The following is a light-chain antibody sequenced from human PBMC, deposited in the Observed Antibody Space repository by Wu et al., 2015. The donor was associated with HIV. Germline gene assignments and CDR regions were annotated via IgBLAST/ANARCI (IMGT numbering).Light chain of an antibody. J-gene: IGKJ4*01. V-gene: IGKV3-20*01. CDR1: QSVPSSH. CDR2: STS. CDR3: RGRA. Sequence: ERVLTQSPGTLSLSPGDRATLSCRASQSVPSSHLAWYQHKPGQAPRLLIYSTSSRASGTPDRFSGSGSGTDFTLTISRLEPEDFAVYYCRGRAFGGGTKVEIQ.